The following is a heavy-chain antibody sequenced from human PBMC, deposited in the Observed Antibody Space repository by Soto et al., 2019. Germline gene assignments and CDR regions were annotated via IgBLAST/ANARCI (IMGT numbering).Heavy chain of an antibody. D-gene: IGHD3-22*01. CDR1: GFSVNDDP. CDR3: ARGDYYDNTGPFSDAFDS. J-gene: IGHJ3*02. Sequence: GWSLRQSGASAGFSVNDDPRIWVRQAPGRGLEWVSAISGNGGTTYYADPVKGRFTISRDNSKNTLYLQMNSLRAEDTAVYYCARGDYYDNTGPFSDAFDSWGQGTMLTVSS. V-gene: IGHV3-23*01. CDR2: ISGNGGTT.